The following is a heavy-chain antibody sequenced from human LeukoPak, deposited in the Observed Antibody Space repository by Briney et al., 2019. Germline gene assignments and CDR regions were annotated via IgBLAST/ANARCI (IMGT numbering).Heavy chain of an antibody. V-gene: IGHV3-21*01. J-gene: IGHJ3*01. CDR3: AKGKNGYDYAFDV. D-gene: IGHD5-12*01. CDR1: GFTFSSYS. Sequence: KSGGSLRLSCAASGFTFSSYSMNWVRQAPGKGLEWVSSISSSSSYIYYADSVKGRFTISRDNAKNSLYLQMNSLRLEDTAVYYCAKGKNGYDYAFDVWGQGTMVTVSS. CDR2: ISSSSSYI.